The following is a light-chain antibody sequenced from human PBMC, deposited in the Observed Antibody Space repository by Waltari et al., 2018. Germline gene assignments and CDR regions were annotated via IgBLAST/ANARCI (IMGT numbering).Light chain of an antibody. CDR1: QSLTSY. J-gene: IGKJ5*01. CDR3: QQRSSWPPIT. CDR2: DGS. V-gene: IGKV3-11*01. Sequence: EIVLTQSPATLSLSPGERATLSCRASQSLTSYLAWYQQKPGQPPRRLIYDGSYRDTGIPARFSGGGSGTAFTLTISSLVPEDFAVYYCQQRSSWPPITFGQGTRLEIK.